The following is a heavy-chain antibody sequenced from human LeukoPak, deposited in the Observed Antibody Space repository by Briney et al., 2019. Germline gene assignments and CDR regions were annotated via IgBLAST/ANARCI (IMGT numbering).Heavy chain of an antibody. V-gene: IGHV4-59*01. CDR1: GGSISSYY. Sequence: SETLSLTCTGSGGSISSYYWSWIRQPQGKGLEWMGYIYYSGRTNYNPSLKSRVTISVDTSKNQFSLKLSSVTAADTAVYYCARANKAIYYYYGMDVWGQGTTVTVSS. CDR2: IYYSGRT. J-gene: IGHJ6*02. CDR3: ARANKAIYYYYGMDV.